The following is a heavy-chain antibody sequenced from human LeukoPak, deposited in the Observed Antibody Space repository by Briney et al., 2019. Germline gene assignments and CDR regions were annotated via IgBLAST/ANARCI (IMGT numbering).Heavy chain of an antibody. CDR2: INQDGSEN. D-gene: IGHD4-11*01. CDR1: GFTFSDFW. Sequence: AGSLRLSCAASGFTFSDFWMGWVRQAPGKGLEWVANINQDGSENYYVDSVKGRFTISRDNAKNSLYLQMNSLRAEDTAVYYCTKGRSNHYWGQGTLVTVST. J-gene: IGHJ4*02. CDR3: TKGRSNHY. V-gene: IGHV3-7*01.